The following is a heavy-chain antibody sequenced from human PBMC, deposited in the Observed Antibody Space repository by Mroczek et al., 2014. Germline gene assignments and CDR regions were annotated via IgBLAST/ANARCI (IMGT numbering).Heavy chain of an antibody. CDR3: ARGPITMVRGVIWWYFDL. D-gene: IGHD3-10*01. CDR2: IYYSGST. J-gene: IGHJ2*01. V-gene: IGHV4-59*01. CDR1: GGSISSYY. Sequence: QVQLQQWGPGLVKPSETLSLTCTVSGGSISSYYWSWIRQPPGKGLEWIGYIYYSGSTNYNPSLKSRVTISVDTSKNQFSLKLSSVTAADTAVYYCARGPITMVRGVIWWYFDLWGRGTLVTVSS.